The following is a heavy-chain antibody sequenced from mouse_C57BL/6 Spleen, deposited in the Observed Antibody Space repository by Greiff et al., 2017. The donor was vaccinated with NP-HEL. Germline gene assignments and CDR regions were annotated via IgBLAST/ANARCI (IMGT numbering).Heavy chain of an antibody. CDR3: ASLQEYSYAMDY. CDR2: IRNKANGYNT. Sequence: EVKLVESGGGLVQPGGSLSLSCAASGFTFTDYYMSWVRKPLGKALAWLGFIRNKANGYNTEYSASVKVRFTISRDNSQSILYLQMNALRAEDSATYDCASLQEYSYAMDYWGQGTSVTVSS. V-gene: IGHV7-3*01. J-gene: IGHJ4*01. CDR1: GFTFTDYY. D-gene: IGHD5-1*01.